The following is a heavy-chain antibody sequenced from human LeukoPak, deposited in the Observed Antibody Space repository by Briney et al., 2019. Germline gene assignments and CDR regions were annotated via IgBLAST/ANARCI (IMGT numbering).Heavy chain of an antibody. J-gene: IGHJ6*03. CDR3: AREGRFLEWFEADYYYYYMDV. CDR1: GGSISSYY. D-gene: IGHD3-3*01. CDR2: IYTSGST. V-gene: IGHV4-4*07. Sequence: PSETLSLTCTVSGGSISSYYWSWIRQPAGKGLEWIGRIYTSGSTNYNPSLKSRVTMSVDTSKNQFSLKLSSVTAADTAVYYCAREGRFLEWFEADYYYYYMDVWGNGTTVTVSS.